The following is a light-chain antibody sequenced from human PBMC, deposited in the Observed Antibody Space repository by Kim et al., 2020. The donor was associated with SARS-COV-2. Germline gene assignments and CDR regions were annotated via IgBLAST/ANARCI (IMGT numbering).Light chain of an antibody. Sequence: GQSITLSRTGTSSDVGGYNYVSWYQQHPGKAPKLMIYDVSKRPSGVSNRFSGSKSGNTASLTISGLQAEDEADYYCSSYTSSSTWVFGGGTQLTVL. CDR2: DVS. CDR3: SSYTSSSTWV. J-gene: IGLJ3*02. CDR1: SSDVGGYNY. V-gene: IGLV2-14*04.